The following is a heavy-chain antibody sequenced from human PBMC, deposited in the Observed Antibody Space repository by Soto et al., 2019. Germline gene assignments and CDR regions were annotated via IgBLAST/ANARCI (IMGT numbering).Heavy chain of an antibody. Sequence: GESLKISCMGSGYRFTSYWIGWVRQMSGKVLEWIGIIYPGDSDTRYSPSFLGQVTISAYRSISTPYLQWNSLKASDTAMYYCARHYGAERDTAGKWGQGTQGTVS. J-gene: IGHJ4*02. CDR1: GYRFTSYW. V-gene: IGHV5-51*01. D-gene: IGHD3-10*01. CDR2: IYPGDSDT. CDR3: ARHYGAERDTAGK.